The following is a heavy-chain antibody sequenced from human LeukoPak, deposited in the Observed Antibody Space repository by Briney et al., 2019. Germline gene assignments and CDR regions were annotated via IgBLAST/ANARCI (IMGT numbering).Heavy chain of an antibody. CDR2: INHSGST. CDR3: AKETLHYYYGMDV. CDR1: GGSFSGYY. Sequence: SETLSLTCAVYGGSFSGYYWSWIRQPPGKGLEWIGEINHSGSTNYNPSLKSRVTISVDTSKNQFSLKLSSVTAAGTAVYYCAKETLHYYYGMDVWGQGTTVTVSS. V-gene: IGHV4-34*01. J-gene: IGHJ6*02.